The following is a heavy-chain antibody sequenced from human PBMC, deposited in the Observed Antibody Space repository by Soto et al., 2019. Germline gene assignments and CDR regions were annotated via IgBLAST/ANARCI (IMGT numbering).Heavy chain of an antibody. CDR1: GYTFTSYW. D-gene: IGHD2-21*01. Sequence: PGESLKISCKGSGYTFTSYWIGWVRQMPGKGLEWMGIIYPADSDTRYNPSFQGHITIPADKSINTAYLQWRSLKASDTAIYYCARHTQKGLFRSPGMDVWGQGTTVTVSS. V-gene: IGHV5-51*01. CDR2: IYPADSDT. CDR3: ARHTQKGLFRSPGMDV. J-gene: IGHJ6*02.